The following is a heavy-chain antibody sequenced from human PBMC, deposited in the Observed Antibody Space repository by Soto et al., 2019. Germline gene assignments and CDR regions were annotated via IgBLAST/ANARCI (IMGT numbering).Heavy chain of an antibody. CDR3: AKARDQQWVRLPFDY. D-gene: IGHD6-19*01. CDR2: FSATSENT. V-gene: IGHV3-23*01. CDR1: GFFFSSYT. Sequence: EVQLLESGGGLVQPGGSLRLSCVGSGFFFSSYTMTWVRQAPGKGLEWVSSFSATSENTCYADSVRGRFTISRDNSKNTLFLQMNSLTAEDTAMYYCAKARDQQWVRLPFDYWGQGILVIVSS. J-gene: IGHJ4*02.